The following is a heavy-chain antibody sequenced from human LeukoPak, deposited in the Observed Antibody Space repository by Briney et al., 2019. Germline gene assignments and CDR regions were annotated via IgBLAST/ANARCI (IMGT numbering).Heavy chain of an antibody. CDR1: GGSVTSGNYY. Sequence: SQTLSLTCTVSGGSVTSGNYYWNWIRQPAGKGLEWIGRIYTNGGASYNPSLKSRVTISIDASKNQFSLKLSSVTAADTAVYYCARVPSGYWGQGILVTVSS. CDR3: ARVPSGY. J-gene: IGHJ4*02. V-gene: IGHV4-61*02. CDR2: IYTNGGA.